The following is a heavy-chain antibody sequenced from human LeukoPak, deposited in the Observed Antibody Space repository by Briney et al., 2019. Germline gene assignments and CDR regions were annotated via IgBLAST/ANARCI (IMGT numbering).Heavy chain of an antibody. V-gene: IGHV1-69*01. Sequence: ASVKVSCKASGGTFSIYAINWVRQAPGQGLEWMGGIIPIFGTANYAQKFQGRVTITADESTSTAYMELSSLRSEDTAVYYCARGGIAAAGSFDYWGQGTLVTVSS. CDR3: ARGGIAAAGSFDY. CDR2: IIPIFGTA. D-gene: IGHD6-13*01. CDR1: GGTFSIYA. J-gene: IGHJ4*02.